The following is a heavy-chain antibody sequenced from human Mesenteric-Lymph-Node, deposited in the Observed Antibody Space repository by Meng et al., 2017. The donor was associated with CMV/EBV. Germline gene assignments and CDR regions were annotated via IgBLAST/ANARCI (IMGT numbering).Heavy chain of an antibody. CDR1: SDG. CDR2: IWYDGSNK. CDR3: ARDLGRYCSGGSCYPGLFGY. J-gene: IGHJ4*02. Sequence: SDGMHWFRQAPGKGLEWAAVIWYDGSNKYYADSVKGRFTISRDNSTNTLYLQMNSLRAEDTAVYYCARDLGRYCSGGSCYPGLFGYWGQGTLVTVSS. V-gene: IGHV3-33*01. D-gene: IGHD2-15*01.